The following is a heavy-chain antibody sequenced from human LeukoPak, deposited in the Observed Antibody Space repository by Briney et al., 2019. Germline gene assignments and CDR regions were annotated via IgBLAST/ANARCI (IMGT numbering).Heavy chain of an antibody. J-gene: IGHJ4*02. CDR2: ISSSGGTT. D-gene: IGHD5-24*01. CDR3: AKVAARRDYEAYFEY. V-gene: IGHV3-23*01. CDR1: GFTFSIYA. Sequence: GGSLRLSCAAPGFTFSIYAMSWVRQAPGKGLEWVAAISSSGGTTYYADSVRGRFSISRDNSKSMLYLEMSSLRADDTAVYYCAKVAARRDYEAYFEYWGQGTQVTVSS.